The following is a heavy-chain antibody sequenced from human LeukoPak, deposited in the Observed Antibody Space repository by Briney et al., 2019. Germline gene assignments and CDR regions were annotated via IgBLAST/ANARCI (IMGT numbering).Heavy chain of an antibody. CDR3: AKDNDLLTGYPNWFDP. CDR2: ISTGTYI. V-gene: IGHV3-48*03. CDR1: GFTFSRFE. J-gene: IGHJ5*02. D-gene: IGHD3-9*01. Sequence: GGSLRLSCVASGFTFSRFEMNWVRQAPGKGLEWISHISTGTYIAYTDSVKGRFTISRDNAKNSLFLQMNSLRAEDTAVYYCAKDNDLLTGYPNWFDPWGQGTLVTVSS.